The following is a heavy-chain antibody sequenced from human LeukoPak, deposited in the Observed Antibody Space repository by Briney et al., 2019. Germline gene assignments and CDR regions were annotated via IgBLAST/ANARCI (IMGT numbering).Heavy chain of an antibody. V-gene: IGHV4-39*01. J-gene: IGHJ4*02. CDR2: IYYSGST. CDR1: GGSISSSSYY. CDR3: ARQGDEGYFDY. Sequence: SETLSLTCTDSGGSISSSSYYWGWIRQPPGKGLEWIGSIYYSGSTYYNPSLKSRVTISVDTSKNQFSLKLSSVTAADTAVYYCARQGDEGYFDYWGQGTLVTVSS.